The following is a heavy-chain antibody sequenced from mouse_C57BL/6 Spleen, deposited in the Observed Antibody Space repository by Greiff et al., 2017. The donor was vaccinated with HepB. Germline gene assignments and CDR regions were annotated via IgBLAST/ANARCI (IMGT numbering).Heavy chain of an antibody. V-gene: IGHV2-5*01. D-gene: IGHD2-3*01. Sequence: QVQLQQSGPGLVQPSQSLSITCTVSGFSLTSYGVHWVRQSPGKGLEWLGVIWRGGSTDYNAAFMSRLSITKDNSKSQVFFKMNSLQADDTAIYYCAKSFYDGYYYFDYWGQGTTLTVSS. CDR1: GFSLTSYG. J-gene: IGHJ2*01. CDR2: IWRGGST. CDR3: AKSFYDGYYYFDY.